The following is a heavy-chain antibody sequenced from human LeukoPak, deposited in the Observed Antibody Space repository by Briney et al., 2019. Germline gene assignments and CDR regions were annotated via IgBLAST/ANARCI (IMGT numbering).Heavy chain of an antibody. CDR3: AKDYDSSGYYGGFDY. CDR2: IIPIFGTA. V-gene: IGHV1-69*05. D-gene: IGHD3-22*01. J-gene: IGHJ4*02. CDR1: GGTFSSYA. Sequence: ASVKVSCKASGGTFSSYAISWVRQAPGQGLEWMGGIIPIFGTANYAQKFQGRVTITTDESTSTAYMELSSLRSEDTAVYYCAKDYDSSGYYGGFDYWGQGTLVTVSS.